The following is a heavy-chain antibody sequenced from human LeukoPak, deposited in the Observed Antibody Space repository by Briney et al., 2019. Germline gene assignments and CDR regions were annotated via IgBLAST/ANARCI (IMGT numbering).Heavy chain of an antibody. V-gene: IGHV4-59*01. CDR2: IYYSGST. Sequence: PSETLSLTCTVSGGSISSYYWSWIRQPPGKGLEWIGYIYYSGSTNYNPSLKSRVTISVDTSKNQFSLKLSSVTAADTAVYYCARARHYYDSSFDPWGQGTLVTVSS. CDR1: GGSISSYY. J-gene: IGHJ5*02. CDR3: ARARHYYDSSFDP. D-gene: IGHD3-22*01.